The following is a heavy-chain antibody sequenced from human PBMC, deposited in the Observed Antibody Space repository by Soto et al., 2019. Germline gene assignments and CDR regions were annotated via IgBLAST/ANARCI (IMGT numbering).Heavy chain of an antibody. J-gene: IGHJ6*02. CDR2: IGTAGDT. V-gene: IGHV3-13*01. CDR3: ARAKRIAARPGYYGMDV. D-gene: IGHD6-6*01. CDR1: GFTFSSYD. Sequence: PGGSLRLSCAASGFTFSSYDMHWVRHATGKGLEWVSAIGTAGDTYYPGPVKGRFTISRENAKNSLYLRMNSLRAGDTAVYYCARAKRIAARPGYYGMDVWGQGTTVTVSS.